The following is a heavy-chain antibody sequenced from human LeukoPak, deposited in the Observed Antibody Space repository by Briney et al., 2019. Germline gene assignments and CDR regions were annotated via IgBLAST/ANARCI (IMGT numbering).Heavy chain of an antibody. CDR3: ARDTYYDILTGPSRLDV. D-gene: IGHD3-9*01. CDR2: ISSSSRYI. V-gene: IGHV3-21*01. Sequence: GGSLRLSCAASGFTFSSYSMNWGRPGPGKGRGWGSSISSSSRYIYYADSVKGRFTLSTDNAKNSLYLQLNSLRAEDTAVYYCARDTYYDILTGPSRLDVWGKGTTVTVSS. CDR1: GFTFSSYS. J-gene: IGHJ6*04.